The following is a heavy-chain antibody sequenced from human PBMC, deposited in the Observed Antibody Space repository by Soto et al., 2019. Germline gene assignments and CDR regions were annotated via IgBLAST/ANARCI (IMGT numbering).Heavy chain of an antibody. CDR1: GGSTSSDNY. CDR2: IYYSGNT. J-gene: IGHJ4*02. V-gene: IGHV4-30-4*01. D-gene: IGHD3-16*01. CDR3: AREGGESSDGLYYFDS. Sequence: QVQLQESGPGLVKPSQTLSLTCTVSGGSTSSDNYWSWIRQPPGKGLEWIGLIYYSGNTDYNPSPKSRLAISIDTSQNQFSLKLSSVTAADTAVYFCAREGGESSDGLYYFDSWGQGSLVTVSS.